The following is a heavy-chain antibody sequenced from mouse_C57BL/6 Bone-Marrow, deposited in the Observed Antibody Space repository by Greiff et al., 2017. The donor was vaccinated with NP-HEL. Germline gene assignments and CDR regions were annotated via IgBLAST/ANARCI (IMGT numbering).Heavy chain of an antibody. Sequence: QVQLQQSGAELVRPGTSVKVSCKASGYAFTNYLIEWVKQRPGQGLEWIGVINPGSGGTNYNEKFQGKATLTADKSSSTAYMQLSSLTSEDSAVYFCARGKDDYDVGYFDYWGQGTTLTVSS. CDR3: ARGKDDYDVGYFDY. CDR2: INPGSGGT. CDR1: GYAFTNYL. V-gene: IGHV1-54*01. D-gene: IGHD2-4*01. J-gene: IGHJ2*01.